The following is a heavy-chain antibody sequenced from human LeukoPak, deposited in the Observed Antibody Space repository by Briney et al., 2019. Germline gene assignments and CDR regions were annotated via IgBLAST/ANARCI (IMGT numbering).Heavy chain of an antibody. J-gene: IGHJ4*02. CDR3: VRGTGSIDY. Sequence: KPSETLSLTCTVSGGSISSYYWSWIRQPPGKGLEWIGYIYYSGSTNYNPSLKSRVTMSVDTSKNQFSLKLSSVTAADTAVYYCVRGTGSIDYWGQGTLVTVSS. CDR1: GGSISSYY. CDR2: IYYSGST. V-gene: IGHV4-59*12.